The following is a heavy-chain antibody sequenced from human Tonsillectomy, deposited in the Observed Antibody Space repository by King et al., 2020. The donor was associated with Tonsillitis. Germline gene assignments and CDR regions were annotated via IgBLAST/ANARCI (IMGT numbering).Heavy chain of an antibody. D-gene: IGHD3-22*01. V-gene: IGHV3-9*01. Sequence: VQLVESGGGLVQPGRSLRLSCAASGFTFDDYAMHWVRQAPGKGLEWVSGISWNSGSIGYADAVKGRFTLSREKAKNSLYLQMNSLRAEDTDLYYCAKDPTYYYDSSGYFDYWGQGTLVTVSS. CDR1: GFTFDDYA. CDR3: AKDPTYYYDSSGYFDY. J-gene: IGHJ4*01. CDR2: ISWNSGSI.